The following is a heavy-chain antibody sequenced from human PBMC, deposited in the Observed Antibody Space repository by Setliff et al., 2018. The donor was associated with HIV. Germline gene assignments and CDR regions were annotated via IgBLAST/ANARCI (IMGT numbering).Heavy chain of an antibody. D-gene: IGHD3-10*01. V-gene: IGHV4-59*11. CDR3: ARAPTHYFGNNKSSWPDAFDI. CDR1: GVSIDTHY. CDR2: FYYRGSP. J-gene: IGHJ3*02. Sequence: SETLSLTCTVSGVSIDTHYWSWIRQSPGKGLEWIGHFYYRGSPRYNPSLRSRVTISGDMSKNQFSLKLSSVTAADTAVYYCARAPTHYFGNNKSSWPDAFDIWGLGTMVTVSS.